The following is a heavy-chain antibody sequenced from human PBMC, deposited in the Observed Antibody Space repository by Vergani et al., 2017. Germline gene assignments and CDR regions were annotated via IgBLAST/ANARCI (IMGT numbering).Heavy chain of an antibody. CDR1: GDSVSSNSAA. CDR2: TYYRSKWYN. J-gene: IGHJ6*03. CDR3: ARHKEQLVPGNYYYYYYMDV. D-gene: IGHD6-13*01. Sequence: QVQLQQSGPGLVKPSQTLSLTCAISGDSVSSNSAAWNWIRPSPSRGLEWLGRTYYRSKWYNDYAVSVKSRITINPDTSKNQFSLKLNSVTAADTAVYYCARHKEQLVPGNYYYYYYMDVWGKGTTVTVSS. V-gene: IGHV6-1*01.